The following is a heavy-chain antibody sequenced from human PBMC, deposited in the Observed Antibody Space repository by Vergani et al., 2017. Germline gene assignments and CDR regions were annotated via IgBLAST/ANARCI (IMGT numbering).Heavy chain of an antibody. J-gene: IGHJ6*02. Sequence: QVQLVQSGAEVKKPGSSVKVSCKASGGTFTSYAMNWVRQAPGQGLEWMGLINTNTGNPTSAQGFTGRFVFSLDTSVSTAYLQISSLKAEDTAVYYCARGYEIAADYYYGMDVWGQGTTVTVSS. CDR3: ARGYEIAADYYYGMDV. V-gene: IGHV7-4-1*02. CDR2: INTNTGNP. D-gene: IGHD6-13*01. CDR1: GGTFTSYA.